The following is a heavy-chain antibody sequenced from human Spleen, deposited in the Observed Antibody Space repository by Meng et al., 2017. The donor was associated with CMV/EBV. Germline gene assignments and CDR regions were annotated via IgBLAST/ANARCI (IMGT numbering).Heavy chain of an antibody. CDR3: ATDPYIWGNYRYFDH. V-gene: IGHV3-30*01. CDR2: ISYDGSAK. Sequence: GESLKISCAASEFTFNNYALHWVRQAPGRGLEWMAVISYDGSAKFYADSVKGRFTISRGTSKNTLYLQMNSLRREDTAVYYCATDPYIWGNYRYFDHWGQGTLVTVSS. CDR1: EFTFNNYA. D-gene: IGHD3-16*02. J-gene: IGHJ4*02.